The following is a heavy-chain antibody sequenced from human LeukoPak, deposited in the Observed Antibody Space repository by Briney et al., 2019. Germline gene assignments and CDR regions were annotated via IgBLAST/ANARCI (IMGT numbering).Heavy chain of an antibody. J-gene: IGHJ4*02. D-gene: IGHD3-22*01. V-gene: IGHV3-74*01. CDR2: INSDGSNT. Sequence: TGGSLRLSCAASGFTFRNFWMHWVRQAPGKGLVWVSRINSDGSNTFYADSVKGRFTISRDNARNSLYLQINSLRADDTAVYYCARDAKYYHDSSGYHWGQGTLVTVSS. CDR3: ARDAKYYHDSSGYH. CDR1: GFTFRNFW.